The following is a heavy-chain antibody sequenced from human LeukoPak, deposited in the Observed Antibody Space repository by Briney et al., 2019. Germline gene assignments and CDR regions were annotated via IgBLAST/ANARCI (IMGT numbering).Heavy chain of an antibody. CDR3: ARHSGEYQLLDY. D-gene: IGHD2-2*01. CDR2: IYYSGST. J-gene: IGHJ4*02. Sequence: PSETLSLTCTVSGGSISSSSYYWGWIRQPPGKGLEWIGSIYYSGSTYYNPSLKSRVTISVDTSKNQFSLKLSSVTAADTAVYYCARHSGEYQLLDYWGQGTLVTVSS. CDR1: GGSISSSSYY. V-gene: IGHV4-39*01.